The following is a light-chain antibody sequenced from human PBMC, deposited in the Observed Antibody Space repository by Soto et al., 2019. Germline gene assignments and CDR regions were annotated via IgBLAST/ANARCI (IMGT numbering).Light chain of an antibody. CDR2: DAS. CDR3: QQYNHWPTTLT. CDR1: QRVSSN. J-gene: IGKJ4*01. Sequence: EIVMTQSPATLSASPGDRATLSCRASQRVSSNLAWYQQKPGQAPRLVIYDASTRATDIPARFSGSGFGTEFILTTSTLNSPDLEVYSCQQYNHWPTTLTFGRGTKVDIK. V-gene: IGKV3-15*01.